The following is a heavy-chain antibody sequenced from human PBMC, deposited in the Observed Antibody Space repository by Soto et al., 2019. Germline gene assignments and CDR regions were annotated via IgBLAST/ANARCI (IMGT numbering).Heavy chain of an antibody. CDR1: GFTFSTYA. J-gene: IGHJ4*02. Sequence: GGSLRLSCSASGFTFSTYAMHWVRQAPGKGLEYVSSISTNGGSTHYADSVKGRFTISRDNSKNTQYRQMSSLRADDTAVYYCVKGEYYYDSSGYYPFDYWGQGTLVTVSS. V-gene: IGHV3-64D*06. D-gene: IGHD3-22*01. CDR2: ISTNGGST. CDR3: VKGEYYYDSSGYYPFDY.